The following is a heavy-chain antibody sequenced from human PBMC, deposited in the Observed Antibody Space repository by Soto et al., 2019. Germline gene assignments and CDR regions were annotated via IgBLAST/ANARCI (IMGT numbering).Heavy chain of an antibody. D-gene: IGHD1-7*01. CDR3: AREVRNSPYYGMDV. CDR1: GGSISSGGYY. J-gene: IGHJ6*02. Sequence: QVQLQESGPGLVKPSQTLSLTCTVSGGSISSGGYYWSWIRQHPGKGLEWIGYIDYSGSTYYNPSLKSRVTISVDTSKNQFSLKLSSVTAADTAVYYCAREVRNSPYYGMDVWGQRTTVTVSS. V-gene: IGHV4-31*03. CDR2: IDYSGST.